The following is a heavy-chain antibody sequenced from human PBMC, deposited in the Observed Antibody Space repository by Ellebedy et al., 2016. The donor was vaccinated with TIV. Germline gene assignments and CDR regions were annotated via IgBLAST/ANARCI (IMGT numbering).Heavy chain of an antibody. Sequence: GESLKISXAASGFTFSDYWMSWVRQAPGKGLEWVANIKPDGSEKYYVDSVKGRFTISRDNAKNSLYLQMNSLRAEDTAVYYCAGRGYWGQGTLVTVSS. V-gene: IGHV3-7*02. J-gene: IGHJ4*02. CDR3: AGRGY. CDR1: GFTFSDYW. D-gene: IGHD3-10*01. CDR2: IKPDGSEK.